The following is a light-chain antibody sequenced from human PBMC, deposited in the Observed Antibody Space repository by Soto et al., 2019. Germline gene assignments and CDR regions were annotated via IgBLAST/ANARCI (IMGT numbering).Light chain of an antibody. J-gene: IGKJ2*01. CDR1: QSVSSY. CDR2: DAS. V-gene: IGKV3-11*01. Sequence: EIVLTQSPATLSLSPGERATLSCRASQSVSSYLAWYQQKPGLAPRLLIYDASNRATGIPARFSGSGSGTDFALTISSLEPEDFAVYYCQQRSNWPPGPYTFGQGTKLEIK. CDR3: QQRSNWPPGPYT.